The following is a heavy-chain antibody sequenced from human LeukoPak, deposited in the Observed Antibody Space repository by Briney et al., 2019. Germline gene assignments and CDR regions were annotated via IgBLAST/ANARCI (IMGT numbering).Heavy chain of an antibody. CDR1: GFTFSSYA. CDR2: INDSGGST. J-gene: IGHJ4*02. Sequence: PGGSLRLSCAASGFTFSSYAMTWVRQTPGKGLEWVSSINDSGGSTYYADSVKGRFTISRDNSKNTLYLQMNSLRAEDTAVYYCAKAIYYDSSGYDYWGQGTLVTVSS. V-gene: IGHV3-23*01. D-gene: IGHD3-22*01. CDR3: AKAIYYDSSGYDY.